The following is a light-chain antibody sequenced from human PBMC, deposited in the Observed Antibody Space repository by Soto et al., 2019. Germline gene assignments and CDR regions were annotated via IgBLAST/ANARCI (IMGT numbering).Light chain of an antibody. CDR2: DAS. CDR1: QSVDSS. J-gene: IGKJ4*01. CDR3: QQRSNWPPLT. Sequence: EIVLTQSPATLSLSPGERATISCRASQSVDSSLAWYQQKPGQAPRLLLYDASIRATGIPARFSGSGSGTEFTLTISSLEPEDFAVYYCQQRSNWPPLTFGGGTKVEIK. V-gene: IGKV3-11*01.